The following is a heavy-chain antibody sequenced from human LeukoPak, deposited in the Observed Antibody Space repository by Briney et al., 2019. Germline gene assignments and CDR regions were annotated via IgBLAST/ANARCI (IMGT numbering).Heavy chain of an antibody. CDR1: GYTFTDYY. V-gene: IGHV1-2*02. Sequence: ASVKVSCKASGYTFTDYYMHWVRQAPGQGFEWIGWINPNDVDTNYVQKFQGRVSMTRDTSISTAHMEVSRLRSDDTAVYYCARANFLYCSSSTCLFDYWGQGTLVTVSS. CDR2: INPNDVDT. D-gene: IGHD2-2*01. J-gene: IGHJ4*02. CDR3: ARANFLYCSSSTCLFDY.